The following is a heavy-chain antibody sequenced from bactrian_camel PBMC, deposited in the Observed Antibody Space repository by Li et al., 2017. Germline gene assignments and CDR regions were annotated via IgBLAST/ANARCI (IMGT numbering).Heavy chain of an antibody. Sequence: VQLVESGGGSVQTGGSLRLSCTASGFVFRSHVMTWVRQAPGKGLEWVSSINTDGGATYYADSVKGRFTISRDSAKNTVYLQMNTLKPEDTAVYYCVRGRADGTVWEFGYWGQGTQVTVS. V-gene: IGHV3S40*01. D-gene: IGHD5*01. CDR2: INTDGGAT. CDR1: GFVFRSHV. CDR3: VRGRADGTVWEFGY. J-gene: IGHJ6*01.